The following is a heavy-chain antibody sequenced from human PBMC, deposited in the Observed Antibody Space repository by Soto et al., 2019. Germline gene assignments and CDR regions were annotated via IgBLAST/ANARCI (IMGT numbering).Heavy chain of an antibody. CDR1: GFTFSDYY. D-gene: IGHD3-10*01. CDR3: ASDPYYYASGY. CDR2: ISGSGNTI. J-gene: IGHJ4*02. Sequence: QVQLVESGGGLGKPGGSLRLSCAASGFTFSDYYMTWIRQPPGKGLEWLSYISGSGNTIYYADSVKGRFTVSRDNARNSLYLQMNSLRAEDTAFYYCASDPYYYASGYWGQGTLVTVSS. V-gene: IGHV3-11*01.